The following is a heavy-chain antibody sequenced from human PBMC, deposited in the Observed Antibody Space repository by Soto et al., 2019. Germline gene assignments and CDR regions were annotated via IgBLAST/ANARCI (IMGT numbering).Heavy chain of an antibody. J-gene: IGHJ6*01. CDR1: GGSISIGGYY. CDR3: ARGGRRTPGMDV. CDR2: IYHSGST. Sequence: PSETLALTCPVSGGSISIGGYYWSWIRQHPGKGLEWIGYIYHSGSTYYNPSLKSRVTILADTSKNQLSLKLSSVTAADTAVYYCARGGRRTPGMDVWGVGTTVT. V-gene: IGHV4-31*03.